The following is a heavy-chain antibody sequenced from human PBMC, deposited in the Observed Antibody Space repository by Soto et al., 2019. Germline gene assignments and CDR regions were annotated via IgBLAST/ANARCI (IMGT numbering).Heavy chain of an antibody. CDR1: GGTFSSFA. V-gene: IGHV1-69*12. D-gene: IGHD2-21*01. Sequence: QVLLVQSGAEVKKPGSSVKVSCKTSGGTFSSFAISWVRLAPGHGLEWMGVIIPRFAAPTYAQKFQGRVSITADESTRTAYMELSDLRSDDTAVYYCARDRVMRGNAYYYGMDVWGQGTTVTVS. J-gene: IGHJ6*02. CDR3: ARDRVMRGNAYYYGMDV. CDR2: IIPRFAAP.